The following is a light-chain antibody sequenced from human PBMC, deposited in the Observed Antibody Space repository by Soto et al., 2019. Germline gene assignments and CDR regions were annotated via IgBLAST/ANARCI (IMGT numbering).Light chain of an antibody. CDR3: QQSYSTPFT. V-gene: IGKV3-15*01. Sequence: EVVMTQSPATVSVSPGERATLSCRASQSVSSNLAWYQQKPGQAPRLLIYGASTRATGTPARFSGSGSGTEFTLTISSLQSEDFAVYYCQQSYSTPFTFGPGTKVDIK. CDR2: GAS. CDR1: QSVSSN. J-gene: IGKJ3*01.